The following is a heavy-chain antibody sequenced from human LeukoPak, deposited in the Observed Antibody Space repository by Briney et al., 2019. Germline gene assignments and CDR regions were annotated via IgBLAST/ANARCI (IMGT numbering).Heavy chain of an antibody. D-gene: IGHD6-13*01. V-gene: IGHV1-18*01. CDR2: ISAHNGNT. Sequence: ASVKVSCKASGYTFTSYGISWVRQAPGQGLEWMGWISAHNGNTNYAQKLQGRVTMTTDTSTSTAYMELRSLRSDDTAVYYCARGGDSSSWYNWFDPWGQGTLVTVSS. J-gene: IGHJ5*02. CDR1: GYTFTSYG. CDR3: ARGGDSSSWYNWFDP.